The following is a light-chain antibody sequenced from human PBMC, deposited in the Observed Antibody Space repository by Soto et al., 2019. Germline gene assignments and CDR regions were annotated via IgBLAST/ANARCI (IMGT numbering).Light chain of an antibody. J-gene: IGKJ5*01. CDR2: AAS. Sequence: EIVMPQFPSTLSVSPGERATISCRASQSVRSNLAWYQQKPGQAPRLLIFAASTRATVIPARFRGSGSGTEFTLTISDLQSEDFALYYCQQRSNWPITFGQGTRLEIK. CDR3: QQRSNWPIT. CDR1: QSVRSN. V-gene: IGKV3-15*01.